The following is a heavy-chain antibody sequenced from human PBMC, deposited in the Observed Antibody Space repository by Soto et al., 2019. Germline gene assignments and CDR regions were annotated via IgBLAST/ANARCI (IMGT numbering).Heavy chain of an antibody. CDR1: GLPFSSDT. Sequence: PGGSQSLSCAPSGLPFSSDTRTSAPPAPQKGRESVSGISGSGSTSSYADSVKGRFTSSRINSKNTLYLQMNSLRAEDTAVYYCAKPLGMAVLGTFGYCDYCGQVNRVTASS. CDR3: AKPLGMAVLGTFGYCDY. CDR2: ISGSGSTS. D-gene: IGHD6-19*01. V-gene: IGHV3-23*01. J-gene: IGHJ4*02.